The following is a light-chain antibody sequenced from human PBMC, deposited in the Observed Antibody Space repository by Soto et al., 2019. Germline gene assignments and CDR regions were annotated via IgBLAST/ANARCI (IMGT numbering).Light chain of an antibody. CDR2: DVS. V-gene: IGLV2-14*01. Sequence: QSVLTQPASVSGSPGQSITISCTGTSSDVGGYNYVSWYQQHPGKAPKLVIYDVSNRPSGVSNRFSGSKSANTASLTISGLQAEDEADYYCSSYTSSSTLEFGGGTKVTVL. CDR1: SSDVGGYNY. J-gene: IGLJ2*01. CDR3: SSYTSSSTLE.